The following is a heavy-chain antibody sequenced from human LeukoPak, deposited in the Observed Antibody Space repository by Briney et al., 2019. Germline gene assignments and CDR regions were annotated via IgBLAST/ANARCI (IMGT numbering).Heavy chain of an antibody. Sequence: PSETLSLTCSVSGASISGYYWTWVRQPADKGLEWIGRLYSDGTTYYNPSLKSRVTMSVDTSTNQFSLKLRSVTVADTAVYYCARDSSGTTKRYYFDYWGQGALVAFSS. CDR1: GASISGYY. CDR2: LYSDGTT. D-gene: IGHD3-22*01. CDR3: ARDSSGTTKRYYFDY. V-gene: IGHV4-4*07. J-gene: IGHJ4*02.